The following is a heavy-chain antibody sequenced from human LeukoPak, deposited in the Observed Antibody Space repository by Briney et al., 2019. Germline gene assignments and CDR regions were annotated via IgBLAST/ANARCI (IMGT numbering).Heavy chain of an antibody. CDR1: GGSISSYY. J-gene: IGHJ3*02. Sequence: PSETLSLTCTVSGGSISSYYWSWIRQPPGKGLEWIGYIYYSGSTYYNPSLKSRVTISVDTSKNQFSLKLSSVTAADTAVYYCARDSQLVSEAFDIWGQGTMVTVSS. CDR2: IYYSGST. CDR3: ARDSQLVSEAFDI. V-gene: IGHV4-59*12. D-gene: IGHD3-10*01.